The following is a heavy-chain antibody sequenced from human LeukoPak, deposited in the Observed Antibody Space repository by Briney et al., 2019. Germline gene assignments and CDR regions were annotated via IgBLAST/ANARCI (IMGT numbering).Heavy chain of an antibody. CDR3: ARLYAGTRPPDY. J-gene: IGHJ4*02. D-gene: IGHD2-2*02. Sequence: SDTLSLTCTVSGGSISSITYYWGWIRRPPGKGLEWIGSIFYSGNTYYNPSLKSRVTISVDTSKSQFSLKLSSVTAADTAVYYCARLYAGTRPPDYWGQGTLVTVSS. V-gene: IGHV4-39*01. CDR1: GGSISSITYY. CDR2: IFYSGNT.